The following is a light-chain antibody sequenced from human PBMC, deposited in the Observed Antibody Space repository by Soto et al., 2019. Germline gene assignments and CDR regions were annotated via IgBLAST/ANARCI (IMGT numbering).Light chain of an antibody. CDR3: QQYGSSPALT. CDR2: GAS. V-gene: IGKV3-20*01. CDR1: QSVSSSY. J-gene: IGKJ4*01. Sequence: EMVLTQSPGTLSLSPGERATLSCRASQSVSSSYLAWYQQKPGQAPRLRIYGASSRATGIPDRFSGSGSGTDFTFTISRLEPEDFAVYYCQQYGSSPALTFGGGTKVYTK.